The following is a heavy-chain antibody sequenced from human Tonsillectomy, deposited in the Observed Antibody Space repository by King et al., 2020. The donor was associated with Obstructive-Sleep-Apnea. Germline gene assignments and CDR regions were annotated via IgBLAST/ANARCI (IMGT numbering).Heavy chain of an antibody. CDR1: GFPFRTYW. CDR3: ARDNFDWVAFDC. D-gene: IGHD3-9*01. V-gene: IGHV3-7*01. J-gene: IGHJ4*02. Sequence: QLVQSGGGLVQPGGSLRLSCGASGFPFRTYWMSWVRQAPGKGLEWVASIKQEGTEKYYVDSVKGRFTISRDNAKNSLSLQMRSLRVEDTAVYYCARDNFDWVAFDCWGQGTLVTVSS. CDR2: IKQEGTEK.